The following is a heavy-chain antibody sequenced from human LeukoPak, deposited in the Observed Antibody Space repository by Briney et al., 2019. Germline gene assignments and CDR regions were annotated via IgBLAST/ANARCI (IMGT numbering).Heavy chain of an antibody. CDR1: GFTFSSYS. D-gene: IGHD5-12*01. J-gene: IGHJ4*02. V-gene: IGHV3-21*01. Sequence: GGSLRLSCAASGFTFSSYSMNWVRQARGKGLEWVSSISSSSSYIYYADSVKGRFTISRGNAKNSLYLQMNSLRAEDTAVYYCARDRGYSGYGEIDYWGQGTLVTVSS. CDR2: ISSSSSYI. CDR3: ARDRGYSGYGEIDY.